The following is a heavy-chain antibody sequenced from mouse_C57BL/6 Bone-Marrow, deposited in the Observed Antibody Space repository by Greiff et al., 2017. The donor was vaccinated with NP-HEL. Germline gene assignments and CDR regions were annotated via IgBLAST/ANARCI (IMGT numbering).Heavy chain of an antibody. CDR1: GYTFTGYW. CDR3: ARMGDYPHWNAMDY. Sequence: VQLQQSGAELMKPGASVKLSCKATGYTFTGYWIEWVKQRPGHGLEWIGEILPGSGSTNYNEKFKGKATFTADTSSNTAYMQLSSLTTEDSAIYYCARMGDYPHWNAMDYWGRNLSHRLL. J-gene: IGHJ4*01. D-gene: IGHD2-4*01. CDR2: ILPGSGST. V-gene: IGHV1-9*01.